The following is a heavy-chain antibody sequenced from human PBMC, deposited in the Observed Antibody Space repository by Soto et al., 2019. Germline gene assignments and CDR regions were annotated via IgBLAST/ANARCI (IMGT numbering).Heavy chain of an antibody. CDR1: GYSISISNW. CDR3: ARTYYDFWSGYVWFDP. D-gene: IGHD3-3*01. V-gene: IGHV4-28*01. Sequence: QVQLQESGPGLVTPSDTLSLTCAVSGYSISISNWWGWIRQPPGKGLGWIGFIYYSGSTYYNPSLKSRVTLSVATSKNQFTMKLSSVTAVDTAVYYRARTYYDFWSGYVWFDPWGQGSLVSVSS. CDR2: IYYSGST. J-gene: IGHJ5*02.